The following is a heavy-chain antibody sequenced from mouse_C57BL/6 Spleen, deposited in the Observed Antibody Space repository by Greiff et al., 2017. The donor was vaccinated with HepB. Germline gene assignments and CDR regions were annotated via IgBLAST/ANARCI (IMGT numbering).Heavy chain of an antibody. V-gene: IGHV1-81*01. CDR1: GYTFTSYG. Sequence: VQLQQSGAELARPGASVKLSCKASGYTFTSYGISWVKQRTGQGLEWIGEIYPRSGNTYYNEKFKGKATLIADKSSSTAYMELRSLTSEDSAVYFCARGDWDVGYWGQGTTLTVSS. CDR3: ARGDWDVGY. D-gene: IGHD4-1*01. J-gene: IGHJ2*01. CDR2: IYPRSGNT.